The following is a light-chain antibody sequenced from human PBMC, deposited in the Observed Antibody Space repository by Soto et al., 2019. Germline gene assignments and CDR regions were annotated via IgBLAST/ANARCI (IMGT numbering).Light chain of an antibody. CDR1: SRDVGGYNY. V-gene: IGLV2-14*01. CDR3: SSYTSSSTLLYV. Sequence: QSAMTQPASVSGSPGHSITISCTGTSRDVGGYNYVSWYQQHPGKAPKLMIYEVSNRPSGVSNRFSGSKSGNTDSLTISGLQAEDEADYYCSSYTSSSTLLYVFGTGTKVTVL. J-gene: IGLJ1*01. CDR2: EVS.